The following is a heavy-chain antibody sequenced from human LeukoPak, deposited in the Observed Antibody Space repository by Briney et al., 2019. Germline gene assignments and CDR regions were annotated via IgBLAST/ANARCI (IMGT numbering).Heavy chain of an antibody. J-gene: IGHJ4*02. CDR3: TRAEGDFWSGYYSFDY. V-gene: IGHV3-49*04. CDR2: IRSKAYGGTT. D-gene: IGHD3-3*01. CDR1: GFTFGDYA. Sequence: GGSLRLSCTASGFTFGDYAMSWVRQAPGKGLEWVGFIRSKAYGGTTEYAASVKGRFTISRDDSKSIAYLQMNSLKTEDTAVYYCTRAEGDFWSGYYSFDYWGQGTLVTVSS.